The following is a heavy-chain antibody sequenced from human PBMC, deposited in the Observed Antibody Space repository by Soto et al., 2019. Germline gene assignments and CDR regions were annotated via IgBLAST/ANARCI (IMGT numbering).Heavy chain of an antibody. V-gene: IGHV3-23*01. J-gene: IGHJ4*02. CDR2: ISSRGDST. CDR1: GFTFSSFA. D-gene: IGHD6-13*01. CDR3: AKDRVASSSSWYGDFGY. Sequence: PGGSLRLSCAASGFTFSSFAMSWVRQAPGKGLEWVSSISSRGDSTNYADSVQGRFTMSRDNSKNTLYLQMNSLRADDTAVYYCAKDRVASSSSWYGDFGYWGQGTLVTVSS.